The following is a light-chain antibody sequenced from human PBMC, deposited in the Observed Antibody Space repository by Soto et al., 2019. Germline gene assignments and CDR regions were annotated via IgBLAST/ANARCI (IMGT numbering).Light chain of an antibody. V-gene: IGKV3-20*01. CDR3: QQYVTSPWA. Sequence: EIVLTQSPGTLSLSPGERATLSCRASQSVSSSFLAWYQQKPGQASRLLIYGASNRATGIPDRFSGSGSGTDFTLTISRLEPEDFAVYYCQQYVTSPWAFGQGTKVAIE. CDR2: GAS. CDR1: QSVSSSF. J-gene: IGKJ1*01.